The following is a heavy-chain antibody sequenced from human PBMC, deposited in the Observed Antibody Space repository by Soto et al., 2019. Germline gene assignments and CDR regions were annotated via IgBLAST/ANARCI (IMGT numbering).Heavy chain of an antibody. Sequence: LRLSCAASGFTFSSYGMHWVRQAPGKGLEWVAVISYDGSNKYYADSVKGRFTISRDNSKNTLYLQMNSLRAEDTAVYYCAKHSPSWSYLYFDYWGQGTLVTVSS. J-gene: IGHJ4*02. CDR2: ISYDGSNK. CDR3: AKHSPSWSYLYFDY. D-gene: IGHD1-26*01. CDR1: GFTFSSYG. V-gene: IGHV3-30*18.